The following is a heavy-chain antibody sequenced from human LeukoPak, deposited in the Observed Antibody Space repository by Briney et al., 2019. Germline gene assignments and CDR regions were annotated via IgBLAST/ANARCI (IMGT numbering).Heavy chain of an antibody. V-gene: IGHV4-4*07. Sequence: PSETLSLTSTVSGGSIRSYHWSWIRQPAGKGLEWIGRIYTSGSTNYKPSLKSRVTMSVDTSKNQFSLKLTSVTAADTAVYYCARETYYFDSTGYYWYIDLWGRGTLVTVSS. CDR1: GGSIRSYH. J-gene: IGHJ2*01. CDR3: ARETYYFDSTGYYWYIDL. CDR2: IYTSGST. D-gene: IGHD3-22*01.